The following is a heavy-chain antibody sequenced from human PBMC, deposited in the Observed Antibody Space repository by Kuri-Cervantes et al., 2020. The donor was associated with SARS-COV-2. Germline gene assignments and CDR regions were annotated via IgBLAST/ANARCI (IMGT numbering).Heavy chain of an antibody. CDR2: ISSSGSYI. V-gene: IGHV3-21*01. CDR3: ARGNKYLQP. D-gene: IGHD1/OR15-1a*01. Sequence: GESLKISCAASGFTFSSYSMNWVRQAPGKGLEWVSSISSSGSYIYYADSVTGRFNISRDNAKNSLYLQMDSLRDEDTAVYYWARGNKYLQPWGQGTLVTVSS. CDR1: GFTFSSYS. J-gene: IGHJ1*01.